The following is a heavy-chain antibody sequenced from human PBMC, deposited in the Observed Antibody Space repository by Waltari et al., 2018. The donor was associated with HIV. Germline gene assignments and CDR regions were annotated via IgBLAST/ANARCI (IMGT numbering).Heavy chain of an antibody. CDR3: ATDFSGMVRAYSYYSLDV. CDR2: FDPEDDET. D-gene: IGHD3-10*01. Sequence: QVQLVQSGAEVKKPGASVKVSCKVSGYTLTALTMHCVRQAPGKGLEWMGNFDPEDDETIYAQKFQGRITMTEDTSSDTAYMELSSLTSGDTAVYYCATDFSGMVRAYSYYSLDVWGQGTTVTVSS. V-gene: IGHV1-24*01. J-gene: IGHJ6*02. CDR1: GYTLTALT.